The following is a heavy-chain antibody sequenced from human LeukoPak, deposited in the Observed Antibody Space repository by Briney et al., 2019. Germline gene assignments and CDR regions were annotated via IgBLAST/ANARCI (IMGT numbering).Heavy chain of an antibody. J-gene: IGHJ4*02. CDR3: AKSSSWLSERYYFDY. D-gene: IGHD3-22*01. CDR2: ISYDGSNK. CDR1: GFTFSSYG. V-gene: IGHV3-30*18. Sequence: GGSLRLSCAASGFTFSSYGMHWVRQAPGRGLEWVAVISYDGSNKYYVDSVKGRFTIPRDNSENTLYLQMNSLRAEDTAVYYCAKSSSWLSERYYFDYWGQGTLVTVPS.